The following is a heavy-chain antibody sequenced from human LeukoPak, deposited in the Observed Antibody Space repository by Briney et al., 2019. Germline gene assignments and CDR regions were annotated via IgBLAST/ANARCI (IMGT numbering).Heavy chain of an antibody. J-gene: IGHJ3*02. V-gene: IGHV1-18*01. CDR1: GGTFSSYA. CDR2: ISAYNGNT. Sequence: ASVKVSCKASGGTFSSYAISWVRQAPGQGLEWMGWISAYNGNTNYAQKLQGRVTMTTDTSTSTAYMELGSLRSDDTAVYYCARDPSAYYYDSSGYYLHAFDIWGQGTMVTVSS. D-gene: IGHD3-22*01. CDR3: ARDPSAYYYDSSGYYLHAFDI.